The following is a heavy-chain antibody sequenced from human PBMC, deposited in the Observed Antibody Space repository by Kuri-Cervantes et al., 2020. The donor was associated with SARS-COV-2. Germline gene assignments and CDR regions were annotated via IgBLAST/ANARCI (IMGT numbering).Heavy chain of an antibody. CDR2: INHSGST. J-gene: IGHJ6*03. Sequence: SETLSLTCTVSGGSISSSSYYWGWIRQPPGKGLEWIGEINHSGSTNYNPSLKSRVTISVDTSKNQFSLKLSSVTAADTAVYYCARKATSRTLYYYYMDVWGKGTTVTVSS. CDR1: GGSISSSSYY. V-gene: IGHV4-39*07. CDR3: ARKATSRTLYYYYMDV. D-gene: IGHD1-14*01.